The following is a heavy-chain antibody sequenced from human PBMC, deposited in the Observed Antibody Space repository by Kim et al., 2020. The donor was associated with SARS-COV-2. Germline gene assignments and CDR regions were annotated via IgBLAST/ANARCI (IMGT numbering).Heavy chain of an antibody. J-gene: IGHJ4*02. CDR2: R. CDR3: ARVMSRDYGDN. V-gene: IGHV3-48*02. Sequence: RYSQNSVQGHFTIHRRNAKNYLYLQMNSLRDEDTAVYYCARVMSRDYGDNWGQGTLVTVSS.